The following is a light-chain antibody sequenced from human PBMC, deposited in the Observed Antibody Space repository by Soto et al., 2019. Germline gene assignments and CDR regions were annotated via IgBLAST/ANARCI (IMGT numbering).Light chain of an antibody. J-gene: IGKJ2*01. Sequence: DIQMTQSPSSLSASVGDRGTITCRASQGVRGYLLWYQQRQGRAPKLLIYSASTLLSGVPSRFSGSGSGTNFTLTISSLQPEDFATYYCQQSYRTPHTFGQGTRLETK. CDR1: QGVRGY. CDR2: SAS. CDR3: QQSYRTPHT. V-gene: IGKV1-39*01.